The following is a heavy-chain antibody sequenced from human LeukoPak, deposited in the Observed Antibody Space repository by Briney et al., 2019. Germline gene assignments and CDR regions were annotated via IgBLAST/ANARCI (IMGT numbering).Heavy chain of an antibody. Sequence: PSETLSLTCAVSGYSISSGYYWGWIRQPPGKGLEWIGSIYYSGSTYYNPSLKSRVTISVDTSKNQFSLKLSSVTAADTAVYYCARILSGYDYAFRYYFDYWGQGTLVTVSS. CDR2: IYYSGST. CDR3: ARILSGYDYAFRYYFDY. J-gene: IGHJ4*02. D-gene: IGHD5-12*01. CDR1: GYSISSGYY. V-gene: IGHV4-38-2*01.